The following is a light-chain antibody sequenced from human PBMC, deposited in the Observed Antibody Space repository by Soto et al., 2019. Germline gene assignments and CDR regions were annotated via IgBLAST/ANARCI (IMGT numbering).Light chain of an antibody. V-gene: IGKV3-11*01. Sequence: TQSPSTLSGSVGDRVTITCRASQTISSWLAWYQQKPGQAPRLLIYDASNRATGIPARFSGSGSGTDFTLTISSLEPEDFAVYYCQQRSNWAITFGQGTRLEIK. CDR2: DAS. CDR1: QTISSW. CDR3: QQRSNWAIT. J-gene: IGKJ5*01.